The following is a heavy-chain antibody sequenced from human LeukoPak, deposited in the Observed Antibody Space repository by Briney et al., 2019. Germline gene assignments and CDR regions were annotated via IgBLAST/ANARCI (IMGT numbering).Heavy chain of an antibody. CDR2: IHHSGST. CDR3: ARVQSYAYGFDY. J-gene: IGHJ4*02. V-gene: IGHV4-38-2*02. D-gene: IGHD2-2*01. Sequence: SETLSLTCTVSGYSISSGYYWGWIRHPPGKGLEWIGSIHHSGSTYYNPALKSRVTISVDTSKKQFSLNLRSVTAADTAVYYCARVQSYAYGFDYWGQGTLVTVSS. CDR1: GYSISSGYY.